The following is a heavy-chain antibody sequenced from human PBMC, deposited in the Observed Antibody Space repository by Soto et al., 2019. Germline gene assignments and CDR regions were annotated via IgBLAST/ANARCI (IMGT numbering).Heavy chain of an antibody. V-gene: IGHV3-30-3*01. Sequence: PGGSLRLSCAASGFTFSSYAMHWVRQAPGKGLEWVAVISYDGSNKYYADSVKGRFTISRDNSKNTLYLQMNSLRAEDTAVYYCARGSVLRFLEWLLPDQNFDYWGQGTLVTVSS. D-gene: IGHD3-3*01. CDR3: ARGSVLRFLEWLLPDQNFDY. CDR1: GFTFSSYA. CDR2: ISYDGSNK. J-gene: IGHJ4*02.